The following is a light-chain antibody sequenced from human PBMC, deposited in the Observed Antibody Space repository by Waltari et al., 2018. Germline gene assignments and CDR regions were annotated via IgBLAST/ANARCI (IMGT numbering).Light chain of an antibody. CDR3: QQRSNVLFA. Sequence: EVVLTQSPATLSLSPVAIATLSCRASQSVSSFLAWYQQKPGQAPRLLIYDASNRATGIPARFSGSGSGTDFTLTISSLEPEDFAVYYCQQRSNVLFAFGPGTKVDFK. J-gene: IGKJ3*01. V-gene: IGKV3-11*01. CDR2: DAS. CDR1: QSVSSF.